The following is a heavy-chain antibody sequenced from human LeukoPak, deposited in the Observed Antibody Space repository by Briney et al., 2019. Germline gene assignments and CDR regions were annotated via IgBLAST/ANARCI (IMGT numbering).Heavy chain of an antibody. V-gene: IGHV3-11*01. J-gene: IGHJ4*02. CDR1: GFTFSDYY. D-gene: IGHD6-19*01. Sequence: GGSLRLSCAASGFTFSDYYMSWIRQAPGKGLEWGSYISSSGSTISYADSVKGRFTISRDNAKNSLYLQVNSLRAEDTAVYYCARKYSSGWYGSDFDYWGQGTLVTVSS. CDR3: ARKYSSGWYGSDFDY. CDR2: ISSSGSTI.